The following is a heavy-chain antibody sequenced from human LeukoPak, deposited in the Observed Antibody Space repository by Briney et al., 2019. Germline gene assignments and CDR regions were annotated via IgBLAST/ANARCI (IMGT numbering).Heavy chain of an antibody. D-gene: IGHD3-22*01. V-gene: IGHV3-23*01. CDR3: AKDPSAYDSSGYYYPNWFDP. J-gene: IGHJ5*02. CDR2: ISGSGGST. Sequence: PGRSLRLSCAASGFTFSSYGMHWVRQAPGKGLEWVSAISGSGGSTYYADSVKGRFTISRDNSKNTLYLQMNSLRAEDTAVYYCAKDPSAYDSSGYYYPNWFDPWGQGTLVTVSS. CDR1: GFTFSSYG.